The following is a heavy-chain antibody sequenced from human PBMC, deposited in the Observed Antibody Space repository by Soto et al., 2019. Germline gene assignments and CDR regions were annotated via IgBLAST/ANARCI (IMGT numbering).Heavy chain of an antibody. Sequence: QVQLVESGGGVVQPGRSLRLSCAASGFTFSSYAMHWVRQAPGKGLEWVAVISYDGSNKYYADSVKGRFTISRDNSKNTLYLQMNSLRAEDTAVYYCAREGTGGRYYDFWTGPSDAFDIWGQGTMVTVSS. V-gene: IGHV3-30-3*01. CDR2: ISYDGSNK. D-gene: IGHD3-3*01. CDR3: AREGTGGRYYDFWTGPSDAFDI. CDR1: GFTFSSYA. J-gene: IGHJ3*02.